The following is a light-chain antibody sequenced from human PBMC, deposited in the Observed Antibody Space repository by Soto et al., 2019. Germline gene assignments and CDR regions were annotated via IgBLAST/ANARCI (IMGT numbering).Light chain of an antibody. J-gene: IGKJ1*01. CDR1: QGITNY. CDR3: QKYNSDPWT. Sequence: DIQMTQSPPSLSASVGDRVTITCRASQGITNYLAWYQQKPGKVPKLLIYAASTLQSGVPSRFSGSGSGTDFTLTIGNLQPEDVATYYCQKYNSDPWTFGQGTKVEI. V-gene: IGKV1-27*01. CDR2: AAS.